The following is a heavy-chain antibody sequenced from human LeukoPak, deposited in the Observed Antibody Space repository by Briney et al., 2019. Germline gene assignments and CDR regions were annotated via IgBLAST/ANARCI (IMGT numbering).Heavy chain of an antibody. CDR3: ARGPNYGDRVDYFDY. D-gene: IGHD4-17*01. V-gene: IGHV3-7*01. J-gene: IGHJ4*02. CDR1: GFIFRNHW. Sequence: GGSLRLSCAASGFIFRNHWMSWVRQVPGKGLEWVAHIKQGGNEKHYVDSVEGRFTLSRDDSKNSLYLQMNSLRVDDSAVYYCARGPNYGDRVDYFDYWGQGTLVTVSS. CDR2: IKQGGNEK.